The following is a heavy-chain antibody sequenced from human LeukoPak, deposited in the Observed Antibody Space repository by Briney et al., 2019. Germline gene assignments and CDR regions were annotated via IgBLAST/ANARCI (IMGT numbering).Heavy chain of an antibody. V-gene: IGHV3-33*01. CDR3: ALEDGVTPFGAFDV. CDR1: GFTFSSYG. J-gene: IGHJ3*01. Sequence: GRSLRLSCAASGFTFSSYGIHWVRQAPGKGLEWVTVIWYDGSKRYYADSVKGRFTISRDNSKNTLYLQMNSLTAEDTAVYYCALEDGVTPFGAFDVWGQGTMVTVSS. CDR2: IWYDGSKR. D-gene: IGHD3-10*01.